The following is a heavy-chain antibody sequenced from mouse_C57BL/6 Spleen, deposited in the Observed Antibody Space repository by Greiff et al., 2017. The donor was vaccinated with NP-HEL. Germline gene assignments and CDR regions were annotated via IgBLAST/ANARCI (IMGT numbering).Heavy chain of an antibody. J-gene: IGHJ4*01. V-gene: IGHV1-69*01. CDR3: ARSIYYGYDAHYYAMDY. Sequence: QVQLQQPGAELVMPGASVKLSCKASGYTFTSYWMHWVKQRPGQGLEWIGEIDPSDSYTNYNQKFKGKSTLTVDKSSSTAYMQLSSLTSEDSAVYYCARSIYYGYDAHYYAMDYWGQGTSVTVSS. CDR1: GYTFTSYW. CDR2: IDPSDSYT. D-gene: IGHD2-2*01.